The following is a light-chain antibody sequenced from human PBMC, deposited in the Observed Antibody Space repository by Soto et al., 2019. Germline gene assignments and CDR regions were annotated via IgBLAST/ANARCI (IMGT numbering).Light chain of an antibody. CDR2: EVS. CDR1: SSDVGGYNY. J-gene: IGLJ3*02. Sequence: QSALTQPASVSGSPGQSITISCTGTSSDVGGYNYVSWYQQHPGKAPKLMIYEVSNRPSGVSNRVSGSKSGNTASLTISGLQAEDEADYYCSSYTSSITRVFGGGTKLTVL. V-gene: IGLV2-14*01. CDR3: SSYTSSITRV.